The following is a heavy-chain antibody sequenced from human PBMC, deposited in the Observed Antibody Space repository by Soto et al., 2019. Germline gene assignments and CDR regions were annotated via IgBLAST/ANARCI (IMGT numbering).Heavy chain of an antibody. J-gene: IGHJ4*02. Sequence: DVRLAESGGGLVQPGGSLRLSCTTSGFSFASFAMTWVRQAPGKGLEWVATISGSDGKPYYADSVKGRFSISRDTSRNTLYLQMKSLRADDTAIYYCAKWSYLDYWGQGTRVTVSS. D-gene: IGHD3-10*01. CDR1: GFSFASFA. V-gene: IGHV3-23*04. CDR2: ISGSDGKP. CDR3: AKWSYLDY.